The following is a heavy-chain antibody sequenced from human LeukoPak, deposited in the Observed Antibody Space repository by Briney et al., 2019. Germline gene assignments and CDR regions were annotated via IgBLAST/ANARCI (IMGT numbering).Heavy chain of an antibody. J-gene: IGHJ6*03. CDR3: ARVGRSSSMARGKYYYYYYMDV. V-gene: IGHV4-4*07. CDR1: GGSISSYY. Sequence: SETLSLTCTVSGGSISSYYGSWIRQPAGKGLEWIGRIYTSGSTNYNPSLKSRVTMSVDTSKNQFSLKLSSVTAADTAVYYCARVGRSSSMARGKYYYYYYMDVWGKGTTVTVSS. CDR2: IYTSGST. D-gene: IGHD6-6*01.